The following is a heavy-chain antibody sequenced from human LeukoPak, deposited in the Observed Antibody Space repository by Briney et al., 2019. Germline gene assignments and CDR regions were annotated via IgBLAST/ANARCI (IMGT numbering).Heavy chain of an antibody. J-gene: IGHJ3*02. CDR3: TREYGFMTTVFHAFDI. CDR2: VYYSGNT. Sequence: PSETLSLTCTVSGISISSSNSYWGWIRQPPGKGLEWIGSVYYSGNTYYNSSLKSRVTISVDTSKNQFSLKLSSVTAADTAIYYCTREYGFMTTVFHAFDIWGQGTMVTVSS. V-gene: IGHV4-39*07. CDR1: GISISSSNSY. D-gene: IGHD4-17*01.